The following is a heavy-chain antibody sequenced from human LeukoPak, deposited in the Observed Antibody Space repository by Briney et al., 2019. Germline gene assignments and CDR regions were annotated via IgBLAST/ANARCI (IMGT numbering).Heavy chain of an antibody. CDR1: GFTFSSYS. CDR2: ISSSSSTI. Sequence: GGSLRLSCAASGFTFSSYSMNWVRQAPGKGLEWVSYISSSSSTIYYADSVKGRFTISRDNAKNSLYLQMNSLRAEDTAVYYCARVRYCSSTSCYNAFDIWGQGTMVTVSS. CDR3: ARVRYCSSTSCYNAFDI. D-gene: IGHD2-2*02. J-gene: IGHJ3*02. V-gene: IGHV3-48*01.